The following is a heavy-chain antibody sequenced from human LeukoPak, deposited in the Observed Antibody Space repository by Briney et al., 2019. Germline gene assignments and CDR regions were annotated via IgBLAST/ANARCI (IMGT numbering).Heavy chain of an antibody. D-gene: IGHD3-10*01. V-gene: IGHV3-21*01. Sequence: GSLRLSCAASGFTFSSYSMSWVRQAPGKGLEWVSSISTSSSYIYYADSVKGRFTISRDNAKNSLYLQMNSLRAEDTAVYYCARFATYGSGTYAFDYWGQGTLVTVSS. J-gene: IGHJ4*02. CDR2: ISTSSSYI. CDR3: ARFATYGSGTYAFDY. CDR1: GFTFSSYS.